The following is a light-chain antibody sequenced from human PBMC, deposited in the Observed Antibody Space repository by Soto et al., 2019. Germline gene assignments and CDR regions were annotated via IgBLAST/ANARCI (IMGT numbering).Light chain of an antibody. CDR3: CSYAGSSPSYV. J-gene: IGLJ1*01. Sequence: QSVLTQPASVSGSPGQSITISCTGTSSDIGGYNYVSWYQQHPGKAPKLMIYDVSNRPSGVSNRFSGSKSGNTASLTISGLQAEDEADYYCCSYAGSSPSYVFGTGTKATVL. V-gene: IGLV2-14*01. CDR2: DVS. CDR1: SSDIGGYNY.